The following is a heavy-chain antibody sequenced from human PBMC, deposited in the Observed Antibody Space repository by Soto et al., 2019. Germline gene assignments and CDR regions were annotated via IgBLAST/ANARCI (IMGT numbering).Heavy chain of an antibody. V-gene: IGHV3-48*01. CDR2: ISSSSSTI. CDR1: GFTFSSYS. D-gene: IGHD5-18*01. J-gene: IGHJ4*02. CDR3: AREGYSYGTDY. Sequence: PGGSLRLSCAASGFTFSSYSMNWVRQAPGKGLEWVSYISSSSSTIYYADSVKGRFTISRDNAKNSLYLQMNSLRAEDTAVYYCAREGYSYGTDYWGQGTLVTVSS.